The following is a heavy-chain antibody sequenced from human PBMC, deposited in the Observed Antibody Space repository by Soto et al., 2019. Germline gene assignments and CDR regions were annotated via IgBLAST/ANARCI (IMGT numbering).Heavy chain of an antibody. D-gene: IGHD4-17*01. V-gene: IGHV1-2*04. CDR1: GYTFTSYS. Sequence: ASVKVSCKASGYTFTSYSMHWVRQAPGQRLEWMGWINPNSGGTNYAQKFQGWVTMTRDTSISTAYMELSRLRSDDTAVYYCARDRTTVVNNYYGMDVWGQGTTVTVSS. CDR2: INPNSGGT. CDR3: ARDRTTVVNNYYGMDV. J-gene: IGHJ6*02.